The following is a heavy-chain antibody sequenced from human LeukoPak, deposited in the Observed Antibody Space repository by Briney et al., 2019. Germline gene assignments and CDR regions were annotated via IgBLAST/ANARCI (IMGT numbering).Heavy chain of an antibody. CDR2: INPNRGGT. CDR3: ARQDGKELHY. V-gene: IGHV1-2*06. CDR1: GYTVTGYY. D-gene: IGHD4-23*01. J-gene: IGHJ4*02. Sequence: ASVKVSCKASGYTVTGYYMHWVRQAPGQGLEWMGRINPNRGGTNYAQKFQGRVTMTRDTSISTAYVELSRRRSDDTAVYYCARQDGKELHYWGQGTLVTVSS.